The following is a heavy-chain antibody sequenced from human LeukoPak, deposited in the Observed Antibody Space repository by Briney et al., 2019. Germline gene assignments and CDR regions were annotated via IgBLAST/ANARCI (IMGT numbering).Heavy chain of an antibody. D-gene: IGHD3-9*01. CDR1: GYTFTSYG. Sequence: ASVKVSCRASGYTFTSYGISWVRQAPGQGLEWMGWISAYNGNTNYAQKLQGRVTMTTDTSTSTAYMELRSLRSDDTAVYYCERDLGYDTHWAYWGQGTLVTVSS. CDR3: ERDLGYDTHWAY. J-gene: IGHJ4*02. CDR2: ISAYNGNT. V-gene: IGHV1-18*01.